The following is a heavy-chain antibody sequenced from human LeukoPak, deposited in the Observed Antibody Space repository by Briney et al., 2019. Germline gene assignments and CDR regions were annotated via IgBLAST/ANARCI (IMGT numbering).Heavy chain of an antibody. CDR2: IIPIFGTA. CDR1: GGTFSSYA. V-gene: IGHV1-69*13. CDR3: ARDRGRLRDPREPNWFDP. J-gene: IGHJ5*02. Sequence: ASAKVSCKASGGTFSSYAISWVRQAPGQGLEWMGGIIPIFGTANYAQKFQGRVTITADESTSTAYMELSSLRSEDTAVYYCARDRGRLRDPREPNWFDPWGQGTLVTVSS. D-gene: IGHD4-17*01.